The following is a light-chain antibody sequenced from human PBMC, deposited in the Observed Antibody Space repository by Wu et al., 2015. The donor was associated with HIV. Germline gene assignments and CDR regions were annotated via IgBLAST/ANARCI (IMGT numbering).Light chain of an antibody. Sequence: EIVLTQSPGTLSLSPGERATLSCRASQSVTSSYLAWYQQKPGQAPRLLIYGASNRATGIPDRFSGSGSGTDFTLTISGLEPEDFAVYYCQQYADSLTWTFGQGTKVEIK. CDR3: QQYADSLTWT. CDR1: QSVTSSY. V-gene: IGKV3-20*01. CDR2: GAS. J-gene: IGKJ1*01.